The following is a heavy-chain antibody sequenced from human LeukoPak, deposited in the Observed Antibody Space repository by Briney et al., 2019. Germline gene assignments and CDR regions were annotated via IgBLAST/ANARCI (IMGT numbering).Heavy chain of an antibody. CDR3: ARDLAGYMVRGVEVDY. Sequence: ASVKVSCKASGGTFSNYAISWVRQAPGQGLEWMGWINPNSGGTNYAQKFQGRVTMTRDTSISTAYMELSRLRSDDTAVYYCARDLAGYMVRGVEVDYWGQGTLVTVSS. V-gene: IGHV1-2*02. CDR2: INPNSGGT. D-gene: IGHD3-10*01. J-gene: IGHJ4*02. CDR1: GGTFSNYA.